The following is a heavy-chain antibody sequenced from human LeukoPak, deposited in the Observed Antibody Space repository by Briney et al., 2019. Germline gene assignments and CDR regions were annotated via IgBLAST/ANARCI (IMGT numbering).Heavy chain of an antibody. CDR1: GGSISSYY. Sequence: PSETLSLTCTVSGGSISSYYWSWIRQPPGKGLEWIGYIYYSGSTNYNPSLKSRVTISVDTSKNQFSLMLSSVTAADTAVYYCARAKGSKFDYWGQGTLVTVSS. D-gene: IGHD1-26*01. CDR3: ARAKGSKFDY. CDR2: IYYSGST. V-gene: IGHV4-59*01. J-gene: IGHJ4*02.